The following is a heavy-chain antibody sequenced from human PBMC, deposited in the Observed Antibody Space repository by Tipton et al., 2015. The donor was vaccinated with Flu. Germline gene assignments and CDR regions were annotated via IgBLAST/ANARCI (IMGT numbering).Heavy chain of an antibody. V-gene: IGHV4-59*01. CDR3: ARGAVAGTLDY. CDR1: GGPISSYY. J-gene: IGHJ4*02. Sequence: TLSLTCTVSGGPISSYYWSWIRQPPGKGLEWIGYIYYSGSTNYNPSLKSRVTISVDTSKNQFSLKLSSVTAAYTAVYYCARGAVAGTLDYWGQGTLVTVSS. D-gene: IGHD6-19*01. CDR2: IYYSGST.